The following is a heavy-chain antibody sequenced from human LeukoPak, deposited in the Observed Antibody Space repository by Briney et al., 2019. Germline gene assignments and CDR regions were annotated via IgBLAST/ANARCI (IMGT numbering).Heavy chain of an antibody. CDR2: ISKNTANI. Sequence: GGSLRLSCAASGFTFSSYGMHWVRQAPGKGLEWVSFISKNTANIYYGDAVRGRFTISRDNANNSIHLQMSSLRVEDSAVYYCVRGDGDLFDFWGQGTLVSVSS. CDR3: VRGDGDLFDF. CDR1: GFTFSSYG. D-gene: IGHD4-17*01. V-gene: IGHV3-21*06. J-gene: IGHJ4*02.